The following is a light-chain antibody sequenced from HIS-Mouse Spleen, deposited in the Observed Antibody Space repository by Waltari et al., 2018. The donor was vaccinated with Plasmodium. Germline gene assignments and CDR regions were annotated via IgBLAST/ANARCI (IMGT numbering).Light chain of an antibody. V-gene: IGKV3-15*01. J-gene: IGKJ5*01. Sequence: EIVITQSPATLSVSPGERATLSCRASQSVSSNLAWYQQKPGQAPRLLIYGASTRATGIPARFSGSGSGTDFTLTISSLQPEDFATYYCQQSYSTPLFGQGTRLEIK. CDR2: GAS. CDR1: QSVSSN. CDR3: QQSYSTPL.